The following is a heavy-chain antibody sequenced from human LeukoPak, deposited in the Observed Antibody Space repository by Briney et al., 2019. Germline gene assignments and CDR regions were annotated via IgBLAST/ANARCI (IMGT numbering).Heavy chain of an antibody. Sequence: ASVKVSCKTSGYTFTNYGIIWVRQAPGQGLECMGWISAYNGNTNYAQKFQGRVTMTTDTSTSTAYMELRSLRSDDTAVYYCARDRATGTTIGGFDPWGQGTLVTVSS. V-gene: IGHV1-18*01. CDR1: GYTFTNYG. CDR2: ISAYNGNT. CDR3: ARDRATGTTIGGFDP. D-gene: IGHD1-1*01. J-gene: IGHJ5*02.